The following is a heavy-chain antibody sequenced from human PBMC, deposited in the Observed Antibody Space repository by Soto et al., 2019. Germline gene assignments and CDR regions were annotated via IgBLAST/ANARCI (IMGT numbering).Heavy chain of an antibody. J-gene: IGHJ6*02. V-gene: IGHV1-69*12. CDR3: ARDIEDIVVVVAALGSRNYYGMDV. CDR1: GGTFSSYA. D-gene: IGHD2-15*01. Sequence: QVQLVQSGAEVKKPGSSVKVSCKASGGTFSSYAISWVRQAPGQGLEWMGGIIPIFGTANYAQKFQGRVTITADEATSTAYVELSSLRSEDTAVYYCARDIEDIVVVVAALGSRNYYGMDVWGQGTTVTVSS. CDR2: IIPIFGTA.